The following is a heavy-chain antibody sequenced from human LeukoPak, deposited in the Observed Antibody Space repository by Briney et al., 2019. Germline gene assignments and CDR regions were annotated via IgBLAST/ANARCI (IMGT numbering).Heavy chain of an antibody. CDR3: ARLLRVGYCSTTTCNWFDP. CDR1: GGSISSSSYY. D-gene: IGHD2-2*03. CDR2: IYYSRST. J-gene: IGHJ5*02. V-gene: IGHV4-39*07. Sequence: SETLSLTCTVSGGSISSSSYYWGWIRQPPGKGLEWIGSIYYSRSTYYNPSLKSRVTISVDTSKNQFSLKLSSVTAADTAVYYCARLLRVGYCSTTTCNWFDPWGQGTLVTVSS.